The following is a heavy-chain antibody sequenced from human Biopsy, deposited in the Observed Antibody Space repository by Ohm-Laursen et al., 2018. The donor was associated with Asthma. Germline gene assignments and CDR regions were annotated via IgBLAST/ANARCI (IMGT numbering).Heavy chain of an antibody. CDR1: GGTFSNFA. Sequence: ASSVKVSCKAPGGTFSNFAISWVRQAPGQGLEWLGWIMTVFGTTNYAQKFQGRVTITADESTSTAYMEVTSLISEDTAIYYCARCQVGYSSGWSLLLKKIYYAGMDVWGQGTAVTVSS. CDR2: IMTVFGTT. CDR3: ARCQVGYSSGWSLLLKKIYYAGMDV. D-gene: IGHD6-19*01. J-gene: IGHJ6*02. V-gene: IGHV1-69*01.